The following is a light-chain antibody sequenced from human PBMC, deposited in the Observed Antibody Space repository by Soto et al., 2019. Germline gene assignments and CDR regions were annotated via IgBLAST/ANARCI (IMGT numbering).Light chain of an antibody. J-gene: IGLJ1*01. CDR2: KDR. CDR1: ALTKQY. Sequence: SYELTQPPSVSVAPGQTARITCFGDALTKQYAYWYQQKPGQAPVLVIYKDRERPSGIPERCSGSTSGTTVTLTISGVQAAEEADYYCQSADSSGTQRVFGTGTKLTVL. V-gene: IGLV3-25*02. CDR3: QSADSSGTQRV.